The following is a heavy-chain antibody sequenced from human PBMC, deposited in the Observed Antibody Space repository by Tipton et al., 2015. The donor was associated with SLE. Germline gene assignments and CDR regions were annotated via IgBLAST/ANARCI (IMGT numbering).Heavy chain of an antibody. CDR1: GFTFTNYA. J-gene: IGHJ4*02. CDR2: INTDKGNT. CDR3: ARENDNFWSGYDY. Sequence: QLVQSGPEVKKPGASAKVSCRASGFTFTNYAIHWVRQDPGQRLEWVGWINTDKGNTKYSHRLQGRIAIARDTSTNTVYMELSSLRSEDTAVYYCARENDNFWSGYDYWGQGTLVTVSS. V-gene: IGHV1-3*04. D-gene: IGHD3-3*01.